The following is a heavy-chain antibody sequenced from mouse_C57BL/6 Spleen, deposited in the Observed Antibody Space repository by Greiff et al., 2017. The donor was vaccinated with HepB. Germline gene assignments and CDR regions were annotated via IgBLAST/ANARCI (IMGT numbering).Heavy chain of an antibody. CDR3: ARREDDYDWYFDV. Sequence: QVTLKESGPGILQSSQTLSLTCSFSGFSLSTSGMGVSWIRQPSGKGLEWLAHIYWDDVKRYNPSLKSRLTISKDTSRNQVFLKITSVDTADTATYYCARREDDYDWYFDVWGTGTTVTVSS. V-gene: IGHV8-12*01. CDR2: IYWDDVK. J-gene: IGHJ1*03. D-gene: IGHD2-4*01. CDR1: GFSLSTSGMG.